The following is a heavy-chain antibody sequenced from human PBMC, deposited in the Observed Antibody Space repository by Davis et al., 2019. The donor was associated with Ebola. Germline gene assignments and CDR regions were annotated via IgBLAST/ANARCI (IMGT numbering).Heavy chain of an antibody. CDR1: GYTFTSYY. V-gene: IGHV1-46*01. Sequence: ASVKVSCKASGYTFTSYYMHWVRQAPGQGLEWMGIINPSGGSTSYAQKFQGRVTMTRDTSTSTVYMELSSLRSEDTAVYYCARDKDVSDYVVGLPDYWGQGTLVTVSS. D-gene: IGHD4-17*01. CDR2: INPSGGST. J-gene: IGHJ4*02. CDR3: ARDKDVSDYVVGLPDY.